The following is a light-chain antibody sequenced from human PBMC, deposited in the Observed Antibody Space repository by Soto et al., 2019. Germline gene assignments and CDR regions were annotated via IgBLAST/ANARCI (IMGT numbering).Light chain of an antibody. Sequence: QSVLTQPPSASGSPGQSVTISCPGTSSDVGGYNYVSWYQQHPGKAPKLMIYEVSKRPSGVPDRFSGSKSGNTASLTVSGLQAEDEADYYCSSYAASNNWSVFGTGTKVTVL. V-gene: IGLV2-8*01. CDR1: SSDVGGYNY. J-gene: IGLJ1*01. CDR2: EVS. CDR3: SSYAASNNWSV.